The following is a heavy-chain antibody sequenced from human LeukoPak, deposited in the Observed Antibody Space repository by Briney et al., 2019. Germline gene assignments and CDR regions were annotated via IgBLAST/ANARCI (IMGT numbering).Heavy chain of an antibody. CDR2: ISFDGNNK. V-gene: IGHV3-30*18. CDR1: GFTFSSSG. CDR3: AKVHSYGWLHNFDY. Sequence: GRSLRLSCAASGFTFSSSGIHWVRQAPGKGLEWVAAISFDGNNKYYTDSVKGRFTISRDNSKNTVFLQMNSLKPVDTAVYYCAKVHSYGWLHNFDYWGQGTLVTVSS. D-gene: IGHD5-24*01. J-gene: IGHJ4*02.